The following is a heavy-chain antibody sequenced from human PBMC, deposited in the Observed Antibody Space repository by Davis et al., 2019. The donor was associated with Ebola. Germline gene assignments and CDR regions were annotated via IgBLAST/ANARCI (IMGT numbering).Heavy chain of an antibody. Sequence: ASVKVSCKASGYTFTNYGISWVRQAPGQGLEWMGWISGYEDNRNYAPRFQGRITLTKDRATSTVYMELRSLTSDDTAVYYCARDLATSSGAHFFYFGMDVWGEGTSVAVSS. CDR1: GYTFTNYG. CDR3: ARDLATSSGAHFFYFGMDV. J-gene: IGHJ6*04. D-gene: IGHD3-10*01. CDR2: ISGYEDNR. V-gene: IGHV1-18*01.